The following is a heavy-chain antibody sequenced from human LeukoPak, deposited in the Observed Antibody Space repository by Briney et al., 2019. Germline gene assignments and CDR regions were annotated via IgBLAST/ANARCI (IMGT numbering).Heavy chain of an antibody. Sequence: GGSLRLSYAASGFTFSNYTMNWVRQAPGKGLEWVSSISSSSSYIHYVDSVKGRFTISRDNAKTSLYLQMNSLRAEDTAVYYCARDVGDYWGQGTLVTVSS. D-gene: IGHD1-26*01. CDR3: ARDVGDY. CDR1: GFTFSNYT. V-gene: IGHV3-21*04. CDR2: ISSSSSYI. J-gene: IGHJ4*02.